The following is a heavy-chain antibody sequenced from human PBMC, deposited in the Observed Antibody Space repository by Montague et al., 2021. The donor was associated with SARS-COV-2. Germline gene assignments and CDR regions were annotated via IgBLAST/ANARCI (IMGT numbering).Heavy chain of an antibody. CDR3: ARGSYEILRYGMDV. CDR1: GSSISSYY. Sequence: SETLSLTCTVSGSSISSYYWSWIRQPPGKGLEWIGYIYYSGSTNYNPSLKSRITISLGTSKNQFSLKLSSVTAADTAVYYCARGSYEILRYGMDVWGQGTTVTVSS. D-gene: IGHD3-9*01. J-gene: IGHJ6*02. CDR2: IYYSGST. V-gene: IGHV4-59*13.